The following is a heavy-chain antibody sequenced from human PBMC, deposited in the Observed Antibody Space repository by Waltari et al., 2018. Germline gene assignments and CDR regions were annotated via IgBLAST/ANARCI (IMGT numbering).Heavy chain of an antibody. Sequence: EGQLLESGGGLVQPGGSLRLSCGAFGFNFSTYWMSWVRQAPGKGLEWVANINDDGKQQYYVDSVRGRFTISRDNAKNSVFLQMTYLRVEDTAVYYCVRDVRPQGFDIWGQGTKVTVSP. CDR3: VRDVRPQGFDI. CDR2: INDDGKQQ. J-gene: IGHJ3*02. V-gene: IGHV3-7*01. D-gene: IGHD3-10*02. CDR1: GFNFSTYW.